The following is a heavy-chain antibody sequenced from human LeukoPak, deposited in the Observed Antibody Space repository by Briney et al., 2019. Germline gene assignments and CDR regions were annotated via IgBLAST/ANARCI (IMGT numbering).Heavy chain of an antibody. CDR1: GFTFSSYS. J-gene: IGHJ4*02. Sequence: GGSLRLSCAASGFTFSSYSMNWARQAPGKGLEWVSSISSSSSYIYYADSVKGRFTISRDNAKNSLYLQMNSLRAEDTAVYYCARDPVAGIKHFDYWGQGTLVTVSS. V-gene: IGHV3-21*01. D-gene: IGHD6-19*01. CDR2: ISSSSSYI. CDR3: ARDPVAGIKHFDY.